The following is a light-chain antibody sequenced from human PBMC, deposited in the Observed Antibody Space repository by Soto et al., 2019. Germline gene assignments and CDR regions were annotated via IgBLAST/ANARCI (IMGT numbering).Light chain of an antibody. J-gene: IGKJ1*01. CDR3: QQYGSSGT. CDR2: GAS. Sequence: IVWTQSPGTLSVSPGERATLSCRASQSVSSSYLAWYQQKPGQAPRLLIYGASNRATGIPDRLSGSGSGTDFTLTISRLEPEDFAVYYCQQYGSSGTFGQGTKVDIK. CDR1: QSVSSSY. V-gene: IGKV3-20*01.